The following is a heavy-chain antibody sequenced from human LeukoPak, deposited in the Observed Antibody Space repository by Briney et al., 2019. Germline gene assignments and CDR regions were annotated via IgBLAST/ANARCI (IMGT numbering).Heavy chain of an antibody. D-gene: IGHD5-18*01. CDR2: IRSKAYRGTT. V-gene: IGHV3-49*04. J-gene: IGHJ6*02. CDR3: ARGPIQLWIHNAMDV. Sequence: GRSLRLSCTTSGFSFADHAMSWVRQAPGTGLEWVGFIRSKAYRGTTEYAASVKGRFTISRDDSNSIVYLQMNSLKSEDTALYYCARGPIQLWIHNAMDVWGQGATVTVSS. CDR1: GFSFADHA.